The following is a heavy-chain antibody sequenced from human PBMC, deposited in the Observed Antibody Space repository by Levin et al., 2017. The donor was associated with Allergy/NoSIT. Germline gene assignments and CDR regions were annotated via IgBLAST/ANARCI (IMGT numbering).Heavy chain of an antibody. CDR1: GFTFSYAW. CDR3: TTPLGLLRDYYYYGMDV. V-gene: IGHV3-15*01. J-gene: IGHJ6*02. D-gene: IGHD2/OR15-2a*01. CDR2: IKSKIDGGTT. Sequence: GGSLRLSCAASGFTFSYAWMSWVRQAPGKGREWDGRIKSKIDGGTTDYAAPVKGRFTISRDDSKNTMFLQMNSLKTADTAVYYCTTPLGLLRDYYYYGMDVWGQGTTVTVSS.